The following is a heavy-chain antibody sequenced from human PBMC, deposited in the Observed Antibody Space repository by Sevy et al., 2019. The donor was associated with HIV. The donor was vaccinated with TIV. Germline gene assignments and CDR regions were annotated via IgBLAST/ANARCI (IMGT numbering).Heavy chain of an antibody. CDR1: GFTFSSYW. J-gene: IGHJ5*02. V-gene: IGHV3-74*01. D-gene: IGHD6-13*01. CDR3: ERVRAAALRGWFDP. Sequence: GGSLRLSCAASGFTFSSYWMHWVRQAPGKGLVWVSRINSDGSSTSYADSVKGRFTISRDNAKNTLYLQMNSLRAEDTAVYSCERVRAAALRGWFDPWGQGTLVTVSS. CDR2: INSDGSST.